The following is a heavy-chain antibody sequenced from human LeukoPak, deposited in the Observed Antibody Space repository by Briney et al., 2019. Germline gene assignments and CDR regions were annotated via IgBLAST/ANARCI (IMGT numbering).Heavy chain of an antibody. V-gene: IGHV3-53*01. CDR2: IYSGGST. CDR1: GFTVSSNY. J-gene: IGHJ4*02. D-gene: IGHD3-10*01. Sequence: GGSLRLACAAYGFTVSSNYMSWVRQAPGKGLEWISVIYSGGSTYYADSVKGRFTISRDNSKNTLYLQMNSLRAEDTAVYYCARDGYYGSPFDYWGQGTLVTVSS. CDR3: ARDGYYGSPFDY.